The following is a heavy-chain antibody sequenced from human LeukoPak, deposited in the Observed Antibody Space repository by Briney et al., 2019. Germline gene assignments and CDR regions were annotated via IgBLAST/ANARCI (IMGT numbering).Heavy chain of an antibody. CDR2: IYYSGST. Sequence: PSETLSLTCTVSGGSISSYYWSWIRQPPGKGLEWIGYIYYSGSTNYNPSLKRRVTISVDTSKNQFSLKLSSVTAADTAVYYCARADSSGWIFDYWGQGTLVTVSS. V-gene: IGHV4-59*01. CDR1: GGSISSYY. J-gene: IGHJ4*02. D-gene: IGHD6-19*01. CDR3: ARADSSGWIFDY.